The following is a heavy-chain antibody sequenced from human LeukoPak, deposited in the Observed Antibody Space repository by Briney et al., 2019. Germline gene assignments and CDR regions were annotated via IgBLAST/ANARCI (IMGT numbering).Heavy chain of an antibody. Sequence: GGSLRLSCEVSGFTFNNYAMTWVRQPPGKGLEWVSVISGSGRTTDYADSVKGRFTVSRDNSKNTLFLQMNSLRAEDTAVYYCAKDGGLWVSAHWGDSWGRGTLVTVSS. CDR1: GFTFNNYA. J-gene: IGHJ4*02. D-gene: IGHD7-27*01. CDR3: AKDGGLWVSAHWGDS. CDR2: ISGSGRTT. V-gene: IGHV3-23*01.